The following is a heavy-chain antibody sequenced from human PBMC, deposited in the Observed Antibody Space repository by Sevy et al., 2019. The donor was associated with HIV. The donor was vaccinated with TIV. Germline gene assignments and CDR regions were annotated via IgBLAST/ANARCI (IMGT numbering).Heavy chain of an antibody. D-gene: IGHD3-22*01. J-gene: IGHJ4*02. V-gene: IGHV1-69*13. CDR1: GGTFSSYA. CDR3: ARATYYYDSSGYYFFDY. Sequence: ASVKVSCKASGGTFSSYAISWVRQAPGQGLEGMGGIIPIFGTANYARKFQGRVTITAEESTSTAYMELSGLRSEDTAVYYCARATYYYDSSGYYFFDYWGQGTLVTVSS. CDR2: IIPIFGTA.